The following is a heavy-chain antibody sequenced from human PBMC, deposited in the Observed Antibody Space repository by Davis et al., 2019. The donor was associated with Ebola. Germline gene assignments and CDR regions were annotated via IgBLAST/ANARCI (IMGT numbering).Heavy chain of an antibody. Sequence: MPSETLSLTCTVSGGSISSSSYYWGWIRQPPGKGLEWIGSIYYSGSTYYNPSLKGRVTISVDTSKNQFSLKLSSVTAADTAVYYCARTRVPAADDAFDIWGQGTMVTVSS. CDR1: GGSISSSSYY. V-gene: IGHV4-39*01. D-gene: IGHD2-2*01. CDR3: ARTRVPAADDAFDI. CDR2: IYYSGST. J-gene: IGHJ3*02.